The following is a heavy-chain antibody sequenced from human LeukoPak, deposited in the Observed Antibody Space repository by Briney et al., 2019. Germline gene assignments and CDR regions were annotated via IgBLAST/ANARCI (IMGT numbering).Heavy chain of an antibody. Sequence: GGSLRLSCAASGFTFSSYAMSWVRQTPGKGLEWVSAISGSGGSTYYADSVKGRFTISRDNSKNTLFLQMNSLRVEDTAPYYCAKGITMVRGVIYGYFDYWGQGTQVTVSS. CDR3: AKGITMVRGVIYGYFDY. CDR1: GFTFSSYA. V-gene: IGHV3-23*01. D-gene: IGHD3-10*01. J-gene: IGHJ4*02. CDR2: ISGSGGST.